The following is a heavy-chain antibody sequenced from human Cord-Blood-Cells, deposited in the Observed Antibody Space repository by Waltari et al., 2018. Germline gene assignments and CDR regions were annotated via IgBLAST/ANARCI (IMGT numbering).Heavy chain of an antibody. CDR1: GYTFTSYA. CDR2: INAGNGNT. J-gene: IGHJ4*02. V-gene: IGHV1-3*01. Sequence: QVQLVQSGAEVKKPGASVQVSCKASGYTFTSYAMHWVRQAPGQRLEWMGWINAGNGNTKYSQKFQGRVTITRDTSASTAYMELSSLRSEDTAVYYCARDYYGSGSYYNVFDYWGQGTLVTVSS. D-gene: IGHD3-10*01. CDR3: ARDYYGSGSYYNVFDY.